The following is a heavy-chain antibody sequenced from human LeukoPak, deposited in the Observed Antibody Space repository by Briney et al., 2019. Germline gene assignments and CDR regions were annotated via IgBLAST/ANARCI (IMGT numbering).Heavy chain of an antibody. CDR3: AKGGGSSGRSYYFDY. J-gene: IGHJ4*02. CDR2: ISNDGSNK. V-gene: IGHV3-30*18. CDR1: GFPFSSYG. D-gene: IGHD3-22*01. Sequence: GMSLRLSCAASGFPFSSYGMHWVRQAPGKGLEWVAAISNDGSNKFYADSVKGRFTMSRDNPKNTMNLQMNSLRAEDTAVYYCAKGGGSSGRSYYFDYWGQGTLVAVSS.